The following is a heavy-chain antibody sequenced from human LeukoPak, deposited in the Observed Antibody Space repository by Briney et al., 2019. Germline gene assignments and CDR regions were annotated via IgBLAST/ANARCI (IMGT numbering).Heavy chain of an antibody. Sequence: SETLSLTCTVSGGSISSYYWSWIRQPPGKGLEYIGYIYYSENTNYNPSLKSRVTISLDTSKNQFSLKLSSVTAADTAVYYCARHPEYYGSGRRSNFDYWGQGTLVTVSS. CDR2: IYYSENT. J-gene: IGHJ4*02. CDR1: GGSISSYY. D-gene: IGHD3-10*01. V-gene: IGHV4-59*08. CDR3: ARHPEYYGSGRRSNFDY.